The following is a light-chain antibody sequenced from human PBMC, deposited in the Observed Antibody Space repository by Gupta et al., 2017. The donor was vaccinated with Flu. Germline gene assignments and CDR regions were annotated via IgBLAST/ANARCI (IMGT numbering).Light chain of an antibody. CDR3: QSYDSSMSGFGV. CDR1: SSKVGARYE. CDR2: GDS. J-gene: IGLJ3*02. V-gene: IGLV1-40*01. Sequence: TISCTGSSSKVGARYEINWYQQLPGTAPKLLIFGDSNRPSGVPDRFSGSKSCTSASLAITGLQAEDEADYYCQSYDSSMSGFGVFGGGTKLTVL.